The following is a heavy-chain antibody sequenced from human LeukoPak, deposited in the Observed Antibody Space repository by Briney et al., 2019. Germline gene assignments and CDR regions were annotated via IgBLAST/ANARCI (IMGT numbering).Heavy chain of an antibody. D-gene: IGHD6-6*01. CDR2: IIPILGIA. J-gene: IGHJ4*02. CDR1: GGTFSSYA. Sequence: GASVKVSCKASGGTFSSYAISWVRQAPGQGLEWMGRIIPILGIANYAQKFQGRVTITADKSTSTAYMELSSLRSEDTAVYYCARDVVVAARPFDNFDYWGQGTLVAVSS. CDR3: ARDVVVAARPFDNFDY. V-gene: IGHV1-69*04.